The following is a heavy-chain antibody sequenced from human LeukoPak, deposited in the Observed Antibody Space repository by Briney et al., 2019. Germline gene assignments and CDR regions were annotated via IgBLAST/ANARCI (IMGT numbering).Heavy chain of an antibody. CDR1: GFTFSNYV. Sequence: GRSLRLSCAASGFTFSNYVMHWVRQAPGQGLEWVAVISYDGSNKYYADSVKGRFTISRDNSKNTLYLQMNSLRVEDTAVYYCAKGSIGRCSGNSCYSVYWGQGTLITVSS. CDR3: AKGSIGRCSGNSCYSVY. J-gene: IGHJ4*02. D-gene: IGHD5-12*01. V-gene: IGHV3-30*18. CDR2: ISYDGSNK.